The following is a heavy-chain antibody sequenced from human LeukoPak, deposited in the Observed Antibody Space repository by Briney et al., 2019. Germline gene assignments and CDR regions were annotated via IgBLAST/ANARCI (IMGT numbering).Heavy chain of an antibody. CDR1: GDSIRTSF. CDR2: VHYSESA. J-gene: IGHJ3*02. CDR3: ARDRRRDLFHAFDI. V-gene: IGHV4-59*01. Sequence: SETLSLTCTVSGDSIRTSFWSWIRQPPGKGLEWITYVHYSESANYNPSLKSRLTISLDTPKNQFSLKLSSVTAADTAIYFCARDRRRDLFHAFDIWGQGTTVTVSP. D-gene: IGHD1-14*01.